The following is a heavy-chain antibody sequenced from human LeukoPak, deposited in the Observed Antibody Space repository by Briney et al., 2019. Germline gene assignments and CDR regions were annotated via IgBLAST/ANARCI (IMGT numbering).Heavy chain of an antibody. D-gene: IGHD3-3*01. CDR2: ISGSGVTT. J-gene: IGHJ6*02. CDR3: AKDSTVSGSYYGMDI. CDR1: GFAFNNYV. V-gene: IGHV3-23*01. Sequence: GGSLRLSCAASGFAFNNYVMTWVHQAPGKGLEWVSSISGSGVTTYYTDSVKGRFTISRDNSRSTLYLQMNALRAEDTAVYYCAKDSTVSGSYYGMDIWGQGTTVTVSS.